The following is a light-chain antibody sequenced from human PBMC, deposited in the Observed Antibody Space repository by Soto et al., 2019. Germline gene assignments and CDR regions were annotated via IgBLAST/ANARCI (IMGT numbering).Light chain of an antibody. CDR3: QHYNSYGT. Sequence: EIVLTQSPATLSLSPGERATLSCRASQSVSSSYLAWYQQKPGQAPRLLIYGASSRATGIPDRFSGSGSGTEFTLTISSVQPDDFASYYCQHYNSYGTFGQGTKVDI. V-gene: IGKV3-20*01. CDR1: QSVSSSY. J-gene: IGKJ1*01. CDR2: GAS.